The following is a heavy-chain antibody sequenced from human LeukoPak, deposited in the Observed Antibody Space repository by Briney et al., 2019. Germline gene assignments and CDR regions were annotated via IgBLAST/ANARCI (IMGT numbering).Heavy chain of an antibody. V-gene: IGHV3-11*01. CDR2: ISSSGSTI. D-gene: IGHD3-10*01. CDR1: GFTFSDYY. J-gene: IGHJ5*02. CDR3: ARPSNYGSGSYDGFDP. Sequence: GGSLRLSCAGSGFTFSDYYMSWIRQAPGKGLEWVSYISSSGSTIKYADSVKGRFTISRDNAKNSLYLQMNSLRVEDTAVHYCARPSNYGSGSYDGFDPWGQGTLVTVSS.